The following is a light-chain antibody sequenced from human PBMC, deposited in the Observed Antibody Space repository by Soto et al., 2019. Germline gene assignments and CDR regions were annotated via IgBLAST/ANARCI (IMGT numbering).Light chain of an antibody. Sequence: DIQMTQSPSSVSPSVGARVTITFRASQGITSGLAWYQQKPGKAPKLLIYRASNLQSGVPSRFSGSGSGTDFTLTISGLQPADFATYYCQQTTTFPLTFGGGTKVEIK. CDR1: QGITSG. CDR3: QQTTTFPLT. CDR2: RAS. J-gene: IGKJ4*01. V-gene: IGKV1-12*01.